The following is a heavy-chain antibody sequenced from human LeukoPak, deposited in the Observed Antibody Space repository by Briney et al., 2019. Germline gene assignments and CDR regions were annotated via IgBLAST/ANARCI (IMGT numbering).Heavy chain of an antibody. Sequence: GGSLRLSCAASGFTFSDYYMSWIRQAPGKGLEWVSYISSSGSTVYYADSVKGRLTISRDNAKNSLYLQMNSLRAEDTAVYYCARDQGYYGSGSNIVQHWGQGTLVTVSS. J-gene: IGHJ1*01. CDR3: ARDQGYYGSGSNIVQH. V-gene: IGHV3-11*04. D-gene: IGHD3-10*01. CDR1: GFTFSDYY. CDR2: ISSSGSTV.